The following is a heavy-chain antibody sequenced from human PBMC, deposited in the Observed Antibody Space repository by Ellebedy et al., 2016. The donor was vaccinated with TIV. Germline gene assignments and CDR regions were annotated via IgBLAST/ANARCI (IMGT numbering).Heavy chain of an antibody. CDR1: GFTFSSYW. CDR3: AGAIRLSSDCHFDF. V-gene: IGHV3-33*08. Sequence: GESLKISCAASGFTFSSYWMSWVRQAPGKGPEWVTGIWHDGSKKYYADSVKGRFTISRDNSKSTLFLQMSSLRADDTAIYYCAGAIRLSSDCHFDFWGQGSLVAVSS. CDR2: IWHDGSKK. J-gene: IGHJ4*02. D-gene: IGHD6-19*01.